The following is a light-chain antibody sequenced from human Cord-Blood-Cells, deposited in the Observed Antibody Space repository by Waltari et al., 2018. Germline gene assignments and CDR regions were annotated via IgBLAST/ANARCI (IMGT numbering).Light chain of an antibody. Sequence: QSALTQPASVSGSPGQSITISCTGTSSDVGSYNLVSWYQQHPGKAPKLMIYEGGKRPSGVSNRVSGSKSGNTASLTIPGLQAEDEADYYCCSYVGSSTVVFGGGTKLTVL. CDR2: EGG. CDR1: SSDVGSYNL. CDR3: CSYVGSSTVV. V-gene: IGLV2-23*01. J-gene: IGLJ2*01.